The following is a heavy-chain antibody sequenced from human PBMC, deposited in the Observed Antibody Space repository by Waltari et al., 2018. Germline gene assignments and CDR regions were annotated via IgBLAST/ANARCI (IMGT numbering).Heavy chain of an antibody. CDR3: ARKRGDTMIVVD. Sequence: QLQLQESGPGLVKPSQTLSLTCAASGGSISSGGYSWRWIRQPPGKGLEWTGYIHHSGSTYYNPSLKSRVTISVDRSKNQFSLKLSSVTAADTAVYYCARKRGDTMIVVDWGQGTLVTVSS. CDR2: IHHSGST. D-gene: IGHD3-22*01. J-gene: IGHJ4*02. V-gene: IGHV4-30-2*01. CDR1: GGSISSGGYS.